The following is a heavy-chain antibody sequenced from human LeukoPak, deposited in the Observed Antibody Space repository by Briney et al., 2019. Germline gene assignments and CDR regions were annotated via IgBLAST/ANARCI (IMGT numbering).Heavy chain of an antibody. CDR1: GGSISSYY. V-gene: IGHV4-59*01. CDR3: ASSTGSYYYHYGMDV. Sequence: SETLSLTCTVSGGSISSYYWSWIRQPPGKGLEWIGYIYHSGNTNYNPSLKSRVTISGDTSKNQFSLKLSSVTAADTAVYYCASSTGSYYYHYGMDVWGQGTTVTVSS. CDR2: IYHSGNT. D-gene: IGHD1-26*01. J-gene: IGHJ6*02.